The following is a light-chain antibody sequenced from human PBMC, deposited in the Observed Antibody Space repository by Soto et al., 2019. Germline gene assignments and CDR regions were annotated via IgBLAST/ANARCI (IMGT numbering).Light chain of an antibody. CDR1: QSVSSY. CDR3: QQNKDWPGT. CDR2: DAS. V-gene: IGKV3D-15*01. J-gene: IGKJ1*01. Sequence: EIVMTQSPATLSVSPGERVTLSCRASQSVSSYLAWFHQKPGQAPRLLIYDASTRATGIPVRFSGSGSGTEFTLNISSLQSEDFGVYYCQQNKDWPGTFGQGTKVEVK.